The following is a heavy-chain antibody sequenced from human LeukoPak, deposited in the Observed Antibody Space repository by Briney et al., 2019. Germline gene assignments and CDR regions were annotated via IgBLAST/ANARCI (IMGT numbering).Heavy chain of an antibody. J-gene: IGHJ4*02. CDR3: ARVETEGLYYDY. Sequence: SETLSLTCTVSGGSISSYYWSWIRQPPGKGLEWIGYIYYSGSTYYNPSLKSRVTVSVDTSKNQFSLKLSSVTAADTAVYYCARVETEGLYYDYWGQGTLVTVSS. CDR1: GGSISSYY. CDR2: IYYSGST. V-gene: IGHV4-59*08.